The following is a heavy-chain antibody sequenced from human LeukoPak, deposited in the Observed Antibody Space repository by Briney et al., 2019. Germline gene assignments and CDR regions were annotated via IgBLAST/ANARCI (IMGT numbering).Heavy chain of an antibody. V-gene: IGHV4-30-4*08. J-gene: IGHJ3*02. Sequence: SETLSLTCTVSGGSISSGDYYWRRIRQPPWKGLEWIGYIYYSGSTYYNPSLKSRVTISVDTSKNQFSLKLSSVTAADTAVYSCASRRITIFGVASNDAFDIWGQGTKVTVSS. CDR1: GGSISSGDYY. D-gene: IGHD3-3*01. CDR2: IYYSGST. CDR3: ASRRITIFGVASNDAFDI.